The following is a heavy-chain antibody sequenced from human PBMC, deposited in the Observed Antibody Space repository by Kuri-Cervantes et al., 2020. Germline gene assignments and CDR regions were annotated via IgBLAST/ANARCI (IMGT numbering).Heavy chain of an antibody. CDR1: GGSISSYY. CDR3: ARAAYSSSSPFDY. J-gene: IGHJ4*02. CDR2: LYYSGTT. Sequence: SETLSLTCTVSGGSISSYYWGWIRQPPGKGLEWIGSLYYSGTTYYNSSLKSRLTISVDTSKNQFSLRLSSVTAADTAVYYCARAAYSSSSPFDYWGQGTLVTVSS. D-gene: IGHD6-6*01. V-gene: IGHV4-59*05.